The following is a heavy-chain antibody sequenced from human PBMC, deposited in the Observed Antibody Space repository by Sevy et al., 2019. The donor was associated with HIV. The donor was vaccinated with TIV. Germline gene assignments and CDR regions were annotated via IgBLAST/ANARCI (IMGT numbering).Heavy chain of an antibody. CDR3: TRGLATADTPEYYFDY. V-gene: IGHV3-49*03. CDR2: IRRNSHEPYGGTT. Sequence: GGSLRLSCTSSGFTFGDYAMSWFRQAPGKGLEWVAFIRRNSHEPYGGTTEYAASVKCRFTISRDDSKSIAYLQMNSLKTEDTAVYYCTRGLATADTPEYYFDYWGQGILVTVSS. D-gene: IGHD5-12*01. CDR1: GFTFGDYA. J-gene: IGHJ4*02.